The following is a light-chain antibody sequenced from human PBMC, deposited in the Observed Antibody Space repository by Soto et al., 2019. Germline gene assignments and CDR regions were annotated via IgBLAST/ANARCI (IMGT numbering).Light chain of an antibody. Sequence: LTQPASVSWSPGQSITISCTGTSSDVGGYNYVSWYQQHPGKAPKLMIYEVSNRPSGVSNRFSGSKSGNTASLTISGLQAGDEADYYCSSYTSSSPLVFGTGTKVTVL. CDR2: EVS. CDR1: SSDVGGYNY. J-gene: IGLJ1*01. CDR3: SSYTSSSPLV. V-gene: IGLV2-14*01.